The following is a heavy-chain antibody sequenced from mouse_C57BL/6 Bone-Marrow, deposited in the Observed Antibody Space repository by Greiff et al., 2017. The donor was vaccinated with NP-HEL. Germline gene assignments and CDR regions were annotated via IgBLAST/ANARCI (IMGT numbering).Heavy chain of an antibody. J-gene: IGHJ4*01. CDR2: IYPGNSDT. Sequence: EVQLQQSGTVLARPGASVKMSCKTSGYTFTSYWMHWVKQRPGQGLAWIGAIYPGNSDTSYNQKFKGKAKLTAVTSASTAYMELSSLTNEDSAVYYCTRWICLTRGYYYAMDYWGQGTSVTVSS. D-gene: IGHD6-1*01. CDR1: GYTFTSYW. CDR3: TRWICLTRGYYYAMDY. V-gene: IGHV1-5*01.